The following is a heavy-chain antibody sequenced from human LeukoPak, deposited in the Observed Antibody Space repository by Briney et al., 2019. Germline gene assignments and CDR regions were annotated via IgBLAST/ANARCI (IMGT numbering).Heavy chain of an antibody. CDR2: ISSSSSYI. D-gene: IGHD6-6*01. CDR3: ARAHQYSSSSNY. Sequence: GGSLRLSCAASGFTFSSYSMNWVRQAPGKGLEWVSSISSSSSYIYYADSVKGRFTISRDNAKDSLYLQMNSLRAEDTAVYYCARAHQYSSSSNYWGQGTLVTVSS. CDR1: GFTFSSYS. V-gene: IGHV3-21*01. J-gene: IGHJ4*02.